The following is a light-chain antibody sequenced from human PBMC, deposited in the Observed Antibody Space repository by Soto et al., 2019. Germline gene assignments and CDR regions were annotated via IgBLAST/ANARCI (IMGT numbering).Light chain of an antibody. CDR3: QQYNSYSSA. J-gene: IGKJ5*01. CDR1: QSVGNS. CDR2: DAS. V-gene: IGKV1-5*01. Sequence: DIQMTQSPSTLSASVGDRVSITCRASQSVGNSLAWYQQRPGKAPKLLIYDASSLESGVPSRFSGSGSGTEFTLTISSLQPDDFATYYCQQYNSYSSAFGQGTRLEIK.